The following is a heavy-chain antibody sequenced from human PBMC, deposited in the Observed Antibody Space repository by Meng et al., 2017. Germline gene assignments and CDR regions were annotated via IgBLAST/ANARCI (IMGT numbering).Heavy chain of an antibody. CDR3: ARGLGYCSGGSSC. CDR2: INHSGST. CDR1: GGSFSGYY. V-gene: IGHV4-34*01. Sequence: QWQLQQWGAVLLRPSETLSLTCAVYGGSFSGYYWSWIRQPPGKGLEWIGEINHSGSTNYNPSLKSRVTISVDTSKNQFSLKLSSVTAADTAVYYCARGLGYCSGGSSCWGQGTLVTVSS. J-gene: IGHJ4*02. D-gene: IGHD2-15*01.